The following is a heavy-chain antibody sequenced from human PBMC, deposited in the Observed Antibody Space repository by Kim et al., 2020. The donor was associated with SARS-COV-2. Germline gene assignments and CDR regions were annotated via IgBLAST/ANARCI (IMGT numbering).Heavy chain of an antibody. Sequence: SCKASGYTFTSYDINWVRQATGQGLEWMGWMNPNSGNTGYAQKFQGRVTMTRNTSISTAYMELSSLRSEDTAVYYCARGRAPDYYDSSGYYYGFDYWGQGTLVTVSS. CDR2: MNPNSGNT. CDR1: GYTFTSYD. V-gene: IGHV1-8*01. D-gene: IGHD3-22*01. CDR3: ARGRAPDYYDSSGYYYGFDY. J-gene: IGHJ4*02.